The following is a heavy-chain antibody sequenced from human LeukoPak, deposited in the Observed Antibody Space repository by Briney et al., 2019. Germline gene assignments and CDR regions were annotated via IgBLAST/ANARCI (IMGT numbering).Heavy chain of an antibody. J-gene: IGHJ5*02. CDR3: ATDFSDPYCSGGSCYSFDP. V-gene: IGHV1-18*01. Sequence: ASVKVSCKASGYTFTSYGISWVRQAPGQGLEWMGWISAYNGNTNYAQKLQGRVTMTTDTSTSTAYMELRSLRSEDTAVYYCATDFSDPYCSGGSCYSFDPWGQGTLVTVSS. CDR1: GYTFTSYG. CDR2: ISAYNGNT. D-gene: IGHD2-15*01.